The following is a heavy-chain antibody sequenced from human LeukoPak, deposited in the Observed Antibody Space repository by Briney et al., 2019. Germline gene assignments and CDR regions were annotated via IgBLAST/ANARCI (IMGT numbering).Heavy chain of an antibody. V-gene: IGHV1-46*01. D-gene: IGHD3-3*01. Sequence: GASVKVSCKASEYTFTSYYMHWVRQAPGQGLEWMGIINPSGGSTGYAQKFQGRVTMTRDTSTSTVYMELSSLRSEDTAVYYCARETLEPYFDYWGQGTLVTVSS. CDR2: INPSGGST. J-gene: IGHJ4*02. CDR3: ARETLEPYFDY. CDR1: EYTFTSYY.